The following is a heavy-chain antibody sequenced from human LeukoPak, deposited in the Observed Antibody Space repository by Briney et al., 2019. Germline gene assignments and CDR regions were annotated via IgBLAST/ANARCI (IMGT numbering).Heavy chain of an antibody. CDR1: GFTVSSNY. CDR3: ARDSRGSGSFFAFDI. D-gene: IGHD3-10*01. CDR2: IYSGGST. Sequence: PGGSLRLSCAASGFTVSSNYMSWVRQAPGKGLEWVSVIYSGGSTYYADSVKGRFTISRDNSKNTLYLQMNSLRAEDTAVYYCARDSRGSGSFFAFDIWGQGTMVTVSS. V-gene: IGHV3-66*01. J-gene: IGHJ3*02.